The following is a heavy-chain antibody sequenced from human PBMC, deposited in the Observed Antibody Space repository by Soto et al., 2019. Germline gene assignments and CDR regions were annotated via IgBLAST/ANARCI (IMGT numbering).Heavy chain of an antibody. Sequence: GGSLRLSCVASGFTFKTYAMSWVRQAPGQGLQWVSAISATGGTTNYADSVKGRFTISRDNSNNMLYLQMNSLRAEDTAVYYCAKALFSASTRWFDPWGQGTLVTVS. V-gene: IGHV3-23*01. CDR2: ISATGGTT. D-gene: IGHD2-15*01. CDR3: AKALFSASTRWFDP. J-gene: IGHJ5*02. CDR1: GFTFKTYA.